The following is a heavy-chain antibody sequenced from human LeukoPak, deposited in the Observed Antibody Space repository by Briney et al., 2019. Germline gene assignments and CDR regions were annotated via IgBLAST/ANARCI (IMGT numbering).Heavy chain of an antibody. CDR2: ISGSAALT. CDR1: GFTFSIYA. CDR3: AKDAHLWYFEY. J-gene: IGHJ4*02. V-gene: IGHV3-23*01. Sequence: PGGSLRLSCTASGFTFSIYAMGWVRQAPGKGLEWVSSISGSAALTSYADSVKGRFIISRDNSKDTVYLQMNSLRAEDTAIYYCAKDAHLWYFEYWGQGTLVTVSS.